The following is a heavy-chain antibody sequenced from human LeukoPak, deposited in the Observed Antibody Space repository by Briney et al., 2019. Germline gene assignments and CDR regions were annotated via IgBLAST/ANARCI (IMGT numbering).Heavy chain of an antibody. V-gene: IGHV4-39*07. Sequence: SETLSLTCTVSGGSISSSSYYWGWIRQPPGKGLEWIGSIYYSGGTYYNPSLKSRVTISVDTSKNQFSLKLSSVTAADTAVYYCARDNKNGYCSSTSCYSSRWFDPWGQGTLVTVSS. D-gene: IGHD2-2*02. CDR1: GGSISSSSYY. CDR2: IYYSGGT. CDR3: ARDNKNGYCSSTSCYSSRWFDP. J-gene: IGHJ5*02.